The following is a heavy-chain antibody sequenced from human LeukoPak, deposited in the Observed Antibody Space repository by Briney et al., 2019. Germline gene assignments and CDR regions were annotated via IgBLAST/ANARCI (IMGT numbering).Heavy chain of an antibody. CDR3: ARVEDYPDY. CDR2: ISAYNGNT. V-gene: IGHV1-18*01. D-gene: IGHD4-11*01. J-gene: IGHJ4*02. CDR1: GGIFSSYA. Sequence: ASVKVSCKASGGIFSSYAISWVRQAPGQGLERMGWISAYNGNTNYAQKLQGRVTMTTDTSTSTAYMELRSLRSDDTAVYYCARVEDYPDYWGQGTLVTVSS.